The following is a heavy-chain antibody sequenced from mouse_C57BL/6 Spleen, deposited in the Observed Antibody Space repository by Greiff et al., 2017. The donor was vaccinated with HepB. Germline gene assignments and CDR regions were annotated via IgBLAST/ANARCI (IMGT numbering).Heavy chain of an antibody. Sequence: VQLQQSVAELVRPGASVKLSCTASGFNIKNTSMHWVKQRPEQGLEWIGRIDPANGNTKYAPKFQGKATITADTSSNTAYLQLSSMTSEDTAIYYCARWGLGRVLFAYWGQGTLVTVSA. J-gene: IGHJ3*01. CDR3: ARWGLGRVLFAY. CDR1: GFNIKNTS. D-gene: IGHD4-1*01. V-gene: IGHV14-3*01. CDR2: IDPANGNT.